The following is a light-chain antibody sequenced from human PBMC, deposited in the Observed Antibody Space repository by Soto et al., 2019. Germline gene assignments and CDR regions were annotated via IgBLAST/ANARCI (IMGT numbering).Light chain of an antibody. CDR3: QQYGSSPLWT. J-gene: IGKJ1*01. CDR1: QSVSSNY. CDR2: DAS. Sequence: EIVLTQSTGTLSLSPGERATLSFRASQSVSSNYLAWYQQRPGQAPRLLIYDASSRATGVPDRFSGSGSGTDFTLTISRLEPEDFAVYYCQQYGSSPLWTFGQGTKVDTK. V-gene: IGKV3-20*01.